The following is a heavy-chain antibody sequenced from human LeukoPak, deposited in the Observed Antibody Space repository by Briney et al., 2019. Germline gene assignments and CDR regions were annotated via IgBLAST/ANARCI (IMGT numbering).Heavy chain of an antibody. Sequence: PSETLSLTCTVSGGSISSYYWSWIRQPAGKGLEWIGRIYSTGSINYNPSLKSRVTMSVDTSKNQFSLRLRSVTAADTAEYYCARQIASAGTAGFDFWGQGALVTVSS. CDR3: ARQIASAGTAGFDF. CDR2: IYSTGSI. J-gene: IGHJ4*02. D-gene: IGHD6-13*01. V-gene: IGHV4-4*07. CDR1: GGSISSYY.